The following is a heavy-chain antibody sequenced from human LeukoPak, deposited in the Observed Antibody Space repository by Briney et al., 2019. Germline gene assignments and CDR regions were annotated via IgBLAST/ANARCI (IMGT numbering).Heavy chain of an antibody. CDR2: INPNSGGT. CDR3: ARSLKIAVAGTNWFDP. CDR1: GYTFTGYY. J-gene: IGHJ5*02. V-gene: IGHV1-2*04. Sequence: GASVKVSCKASGYTFTGYYMHWVRQAPGQGLEWMGWINPNSGGTNYAQKFQGWVTMTRDTSISTAYMELSSLRSEDTAVYYCARSLKIAVAGTNWFDPWGQGTLVTVSS. D-gene: IGHD6-19*01.